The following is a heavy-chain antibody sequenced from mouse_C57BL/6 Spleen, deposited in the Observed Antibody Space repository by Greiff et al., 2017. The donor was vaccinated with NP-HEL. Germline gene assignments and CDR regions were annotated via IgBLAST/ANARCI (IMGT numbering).Heavy chain of an antibody. J-gene: IGHJ4*01. CDR1: GFTFSDYG. CDR3: AKFTTVVGYAMDY. V-gene: IGHV5-17*01. CDR2: ISSGSSTI. Sequence: EVQRVESGGGLVKPGGSLKLSCAASGFTFSDYGMHWVRQAPEKGLEWVAYISSGSSTIYYADTVKGRFTISRDNAKNTLFLQMTSLQSEDTAMYYCAKFTTVVGYAMDYWGQGTSVTVSS. D-gene: IGHD1-1*01.